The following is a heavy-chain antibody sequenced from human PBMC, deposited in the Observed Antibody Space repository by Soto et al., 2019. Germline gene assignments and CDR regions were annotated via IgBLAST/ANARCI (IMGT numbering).Heavy chain of an antibody. D-gene: IGHD6-13*01. CDR3: AKDQGSSWYEIDY. CDR1: GFTFSNYA. V-gene: IGHV3-23*01. Sequence: EVQLLESGGGLVQPGGSLRLSFAASGFTFSNYALPWVRRAPGKGLEWVSTISGSGGSTYYADSVKGRFTIARDNSKNTLYLQMNSLRAEDTAVYYCAKDQGSSWYEIDYWGQGTLVTVSS. CDR2: ISGSGGST. J-gene: IGHJ4*02.